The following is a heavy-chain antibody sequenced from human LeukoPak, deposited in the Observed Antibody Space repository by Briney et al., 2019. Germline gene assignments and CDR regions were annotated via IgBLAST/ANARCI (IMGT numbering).Heavy chain of an antibody. Sequence: SETLSLTCTVSGGSISSYYWSWIRQPPGKGLEWIGYIYYSGSTNYNPSLKSRVTISVDTSKTQFSLKLSSVTAADTAVYFCARGPYSYDSSGAFDIWGQGTMVTVSS. CDR2: IYYSGST. D-gene: IGHD3-22*01. J-gene: IGHJ3*02. V-gene: IGHV4-59*01. CDR1: GGSISSYY. CDR3: ARGPYSYDSSGAFDI.